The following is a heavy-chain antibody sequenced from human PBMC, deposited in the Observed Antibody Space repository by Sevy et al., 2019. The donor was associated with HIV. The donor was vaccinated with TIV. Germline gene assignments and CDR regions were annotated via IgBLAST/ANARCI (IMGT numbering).Heavy chain of an antibody. Sequence: ASVKVSCKASGYTFISNGISWVRQAPGQGLEWMGWIGVYNGNANSAQTLQGRVTVTTDTSTSTAYMELRSLSSDDTAVYYCAGVPTYYYGSATYFDYWGQGTLVTVSS. CDR2: IGVYNGNA. J-gene: IGHJ4*02. V-gene: IGHV1-18*01. CDR1: GYTFISNG. CDR3: AGVPTYYYGSATYFDY. D-gene: IGHD3-10*01.